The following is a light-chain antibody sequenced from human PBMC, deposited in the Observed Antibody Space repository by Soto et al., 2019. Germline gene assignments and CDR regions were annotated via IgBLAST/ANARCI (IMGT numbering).Light chain of an antibody. J-gene: IGLJ2*01. V-gene: IGLV2-14*01. CDR1: SSDVGGYNY. CDR3: SSYTSSSTLVV. Sequence: QSALTQHASVSGSPGQSITISCTGTSSDVGGYNYVSWYQQHPGKAPKLMIYDVSNRPSGVSNRFSGSKSGNTASLTLSGLQAEDEADYYCSSYTSSSTLVVFGGGTKVTVL. CDR2: DVS.